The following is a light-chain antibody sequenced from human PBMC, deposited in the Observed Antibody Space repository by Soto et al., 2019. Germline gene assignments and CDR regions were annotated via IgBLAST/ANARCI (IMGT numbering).Light chain of an antibody. Sequence: EIVMTQSPATLSVSPGERATLSCRASQSGTTNLAWYQQKPGQAPRLLIYGASSRATGIPATFSGSGSGTEFTLTITSQQSADFAVYYCQQYNDWPLTFGGGTKVEIK. V-gene: IGKV3-15*01. J-gene: IGKJ4*01. CDR3: QQYNDWPLT. CDR2: GAS. CDR1: QSGTTN.